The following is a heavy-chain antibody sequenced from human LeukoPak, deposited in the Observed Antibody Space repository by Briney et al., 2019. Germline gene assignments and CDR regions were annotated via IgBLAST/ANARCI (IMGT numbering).Heavy chain of an antibody. CDR1: GFIFNHYG. V-gene: IGHV3-33*01. Sequence: GGSLRLSCAAAGFIFNHYGMHWVRQAPGKGLESVAVIWSDGTNQYYADSVKGRFTISRDDSGNTVYLQMNSLRPEDTGVYYCARDAQRGFDYSNSLEYWGQGTPVTVST. J-gene: IGHJ4*02. CDR2: IWSDGTNQ. CDR3: ARDAQRGFDYSNSLEY. D-gene: IGHD4-11*01.